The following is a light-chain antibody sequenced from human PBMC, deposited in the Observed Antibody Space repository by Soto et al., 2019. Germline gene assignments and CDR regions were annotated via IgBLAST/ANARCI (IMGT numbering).Light chain of an antibody. Sequence: QSALTQPASVSGSPGQSITISCTGTSSDVATYYLVSWYQQRPGTAPQLIIYEVTKRPSGVSTRFSGSQSGNTASLTISGLQADDEADYYCCSRVFGGGTKLTVL. J-gene: IGLJ3*02. V-gene: IGLV2-23*02. CDR1: SSDVATYYL. CDR2: EVT. CDR3: CSRV.